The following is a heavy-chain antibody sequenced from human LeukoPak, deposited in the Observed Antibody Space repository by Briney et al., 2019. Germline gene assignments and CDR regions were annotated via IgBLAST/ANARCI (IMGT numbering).Heavy chain of an antibody. Sequence: ASVKVSCKVSGYTLTELSMHWVRQAPGKGLEWMGGFDPEDGETIYAQKFQGRVTMTEDTSTDTAYMELSSLRSEDTAVYYCARVNSGYSSSWYWDPWGQGTLVTVSS. CDR1: GYTLTELS. CDR3: ARVNSGYSSSWYWDP. J-gene: IGHJ5*02. CDR2: FDPEDGET. V-gene: IGHV1-24*01. D-gene: IGHD6-13*01.